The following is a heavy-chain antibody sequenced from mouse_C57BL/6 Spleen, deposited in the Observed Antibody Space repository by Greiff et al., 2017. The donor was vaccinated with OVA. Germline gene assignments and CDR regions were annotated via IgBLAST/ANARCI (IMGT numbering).Heavy chain of an antibody. CDR1: GYTFTNYW. J-gene: IGHJ2*01. CDR3: ARWLLRDCDY. CDR2: IYPGGGYT. Sequence: VQLQQSGAELVRPGTSVKMSCKASGYTFTNYWIGWAKQRPGHGLEWIGDIYPGGGYTNYNEKFKGKATLTADKSSSTAYLQFSNLTSEDSAIYYCARWLLRDCDYGGKGTTHTVST. V-gene: IGHV1-63*01. D-gene: IGHD2-3*01.